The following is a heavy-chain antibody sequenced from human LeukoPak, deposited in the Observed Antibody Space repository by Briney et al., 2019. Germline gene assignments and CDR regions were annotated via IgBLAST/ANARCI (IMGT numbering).Heavy chain of an antibody. J-gene: IGHJ4*02. CDR3: ANRRGTAMLFDY. Sequence: GGSLRLSCAASGITFSSYGMSWVRQAPGKGLEWVSSISSTGGTTYYADSVKGRFTISRDNSKNTLYLQMNSLRVEDTAVYYCANRRGTAMLFDYWGQGTLVTVSS. CDR1: GITFSSYG. D-gene: IGHD5-18*01. V-gene: IGHV3-23*01. CDR2: ISSTGGTT.